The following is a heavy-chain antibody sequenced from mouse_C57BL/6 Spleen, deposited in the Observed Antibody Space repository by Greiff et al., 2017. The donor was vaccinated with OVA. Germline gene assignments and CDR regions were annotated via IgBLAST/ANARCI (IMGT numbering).Heavy chain of an antibody. CDR2: INPGSGGT. D-gene: IGHD2-5*01. CDR1: GYAFTNYL. CDR3: ARGGPYYSNGFDY. J-gene: IGHJ2*01. V-gene: IGHV1-54*01. Sequence: VKLQESGAELVRPGTSVKVSCKASGYAFTNYLIEWVKQRPGQGLEWIGVINPGSGGTNYNEKFKGKATLTADKSSSTAYMQLSSLTSEDSAVYFCARGGPYYSNGFDYWGQGTTLTVSS.